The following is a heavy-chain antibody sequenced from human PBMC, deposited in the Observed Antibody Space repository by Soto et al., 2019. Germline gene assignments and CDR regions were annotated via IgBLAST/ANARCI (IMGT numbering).Heavy chain of an antibody. CDR3: AREKRYRRSWYNWFDT. J-gene: IGHJ5*02. D-gene: IGHD6-13*01. CDR1: GYTFTSYA. V-gene: IGHV1-3*01. CDR2: INAGNGNT. Sequence: VASVKVSCKASGYTFTSYAMHWVRQAPGQRLEWMGWINAGNGNTKYSQKFQGRVTITRDTSASTAYIELSSLRSEDTAVYYCAREKRYRRSWYNWFDTWGQGTLVTVSS.